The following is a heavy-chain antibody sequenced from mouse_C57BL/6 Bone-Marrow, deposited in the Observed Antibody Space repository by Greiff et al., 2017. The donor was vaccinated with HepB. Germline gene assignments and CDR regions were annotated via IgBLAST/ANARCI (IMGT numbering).Heavy chain of an antibody. CDR3: TRDGSSRAWFAY. Sequence: VQLQQSGAELVRPGASVTLSCKASGYTFTDYEMHWVKQTPVHGLEWIGAIDPETGGTAYNQKFKGKAILTADKSSSTAYMVLRSLTSEDSAVYYGTRDGSSRAWFAYWGQGTLVTVSA. CDR2: IDPETGGT. D-gene: IGHD1-1*01. J-gene: IGHJ3*01. CDR1: GYTFTDYE. V-gene: IGHV1-15*01.